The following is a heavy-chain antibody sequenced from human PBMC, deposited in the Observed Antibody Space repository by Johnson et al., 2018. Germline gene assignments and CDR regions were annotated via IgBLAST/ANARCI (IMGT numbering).Heavy chain of an antibody. CDR3: AKGAGGGWYVDAFDM. J-gene: IGHJ3*02. CDR2: ISGNAGST. CDR1: GFTFTSYA. V-gene: IGHV3-23*04. D-gene: IGHD6-19*01. Sequence: EVQLVESGGGLGLPGGSLRLSCVASGFTFTSYAMSWVRQAPGKGLEWVSSISGNAGSTNSAASVKGRFTISRDNSKDNLYLQMNSLRVEDTAVYYCAKGAGGGWYVDAFDMWGQGTLVTVSS.